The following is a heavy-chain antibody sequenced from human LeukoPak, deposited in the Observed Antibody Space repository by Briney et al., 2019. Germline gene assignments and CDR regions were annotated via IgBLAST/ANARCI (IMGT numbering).Heavy chain of an antibody. V-gene: IGHV3-23*01. J-gene: IGHJ4*02. D-gene: IGHD6-19*01. CDR3: ARAHRYSSGWPHFDY. Sequence: GGSLRLSCAASGFTFSSYGMSWVRQAPGKGLEWVSAISGSGGSTYYADSVKGRFTISRDNAKNSLYLQMNSLRAEDTAVYYCARAHRYSSGWPHFDYWGQGTLVTVSS. CDR2: ISGSGGST. CDR1: GFTFSSYG.